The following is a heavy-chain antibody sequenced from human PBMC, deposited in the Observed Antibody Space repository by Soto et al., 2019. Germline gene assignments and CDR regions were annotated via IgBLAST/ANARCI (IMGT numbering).Heavy chain of an antibody. J-gene: IGHJ4*02. D-gene: IGHD5-12*01. CDR3: ARERWLQPSFDY. Sequence: EVQLVESGGGLVQPGGSLRLSCAASGFTFSSYEMNWVRQAPGKGLEWVSYISSSGSTIYYPDSVKGRFTISRDNAKNSLYLQMNSLSAEDTAVYYCARERWLQPSFDYWGQGTLVTVSS. CDR1: GFTFSSYE. V-gene: IGHV3-48*03. CDR2: ISSSGSTI.